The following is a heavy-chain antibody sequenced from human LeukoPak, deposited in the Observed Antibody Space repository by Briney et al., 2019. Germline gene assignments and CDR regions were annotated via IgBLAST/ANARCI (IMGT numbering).Heavy chain of an antibody. CDR1: GFTFSSYA. Sequence: GGSLRLSCAASGFTFSSYAMHWVRQAPGKGLEWVAVISYDGSNKYYADSVKGRFTISRDNSKNTLYLQMNSLRAEDTAVYYCAPLGRYSGSYYGLGAFDYWGQGTLVAVSS. D-gene: IGHD1-26*01. V-gene: IGHV3-30-3*01. CDR3: APLGRYSGSYYGLGAFDY. CDR2: ISYDGSNK. J-gene: IGHJ4*02.